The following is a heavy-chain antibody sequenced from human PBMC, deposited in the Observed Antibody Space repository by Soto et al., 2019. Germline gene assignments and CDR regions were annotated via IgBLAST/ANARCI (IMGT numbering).Heavy chain of an antibody. V-gene: IGHV3-30-3*01. CDR3: ASRGYSYGNTDY. Sequence: GGSLRLSCAASGFTFSSYAIHWVSQAPGKGLEWVAVISYDGSNKYYADSVKGRFTISRDNSKNTLYLQMNSLRAEDTAVYYCASRGYSYGNTDYWGQGTLVTVSS. CDR2: ISYDGSNK. D-gene: IGHD5-18*01. CDR1: GFTFSSYA. J-gene: IGHJ4*02.